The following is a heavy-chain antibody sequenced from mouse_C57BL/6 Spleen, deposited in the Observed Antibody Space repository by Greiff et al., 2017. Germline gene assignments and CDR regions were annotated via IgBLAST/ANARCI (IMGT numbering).Heavy chain of an antibody. J-gene: IGHJ4*01. V-gene: IGHV1-55*01. CDR2: IYPGSGST. CDR3: ASRYYYGSSLAMDY. CDR1: GYTFTSYW. Sequence: QVQLQQSGAELVKPGASVKMSCKASGYTFTSYWITWVKQRPGQGLEWIGDIYPGSGSTNYNEKFKSKATLTVDTSSSTAYMQLSSLTSEDSAVYYCASRYYYGSSLAMDYWGQGTSVTVSS. D-gene: IGHD1-1*01.